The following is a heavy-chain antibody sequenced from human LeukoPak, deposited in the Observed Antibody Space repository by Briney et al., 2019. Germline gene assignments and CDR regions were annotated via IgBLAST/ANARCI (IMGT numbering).Heavy chain of an antibody. CDR3: ARLHDGYRYGADY. CDR2: IYYSGST. Sequence: SETLSLTCAVYGGSISSYYWSWIRQPPGKGLEWIGYIYYSGSTNYNPSLKSRVTISVDTSKNQFSLKLSPVTAADTAVYYCARLHDGYRYGADYWGQGTLVTAS. J-gene: IGHJ4*02. V-gene: IGHV4-59*08. D-gene: IGHD5-18*01. CDR1: GGSISSYY.